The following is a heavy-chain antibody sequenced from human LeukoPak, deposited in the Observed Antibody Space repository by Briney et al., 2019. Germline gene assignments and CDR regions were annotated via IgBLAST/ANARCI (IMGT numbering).Heavy chain of an antibody. D-gene: IGHD3-9*01. V-gene: IGHV3-30*04. Sequence: GRSLSLSCAVSRFTFSGYTMHWVRQAPGKGLEWLALISSDGRDTFCADSVKGRFTISRDNSKNTLYLQIDSLRVDDTAVYYCARDKSSQRPYFLDYWGQGTPVTVSS. CDR2: ISSDGRDT. J-gene: IGHJ4*02. CDR1: RFTFSGYT. CDR3: ARDKSSQRPYFLDY.